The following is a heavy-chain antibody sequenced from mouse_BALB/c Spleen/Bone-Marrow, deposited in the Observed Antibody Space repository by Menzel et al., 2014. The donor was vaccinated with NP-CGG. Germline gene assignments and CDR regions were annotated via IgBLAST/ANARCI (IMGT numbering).Heavy chain of an antibody. CDR3: SRGRRDALDY. CDR2: INPSNGGI. CDR1: GYTFTSYY. J-gene: IGHJ4*01. Sequence: VQLVESGAELVKPGASVKLSCKASGYTFTSYYMHWVKQRPGQGLEWFGEINPSNGGINFNEKFKNKAKLTADKSSSTAYMRLSSLTSEDSSVYCCSRGRRDALDYWGQGTPVTGSS. V-gene: IGHV1S81*02.